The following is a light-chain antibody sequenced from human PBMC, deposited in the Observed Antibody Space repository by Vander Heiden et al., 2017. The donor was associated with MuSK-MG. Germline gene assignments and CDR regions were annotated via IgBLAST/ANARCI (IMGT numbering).Light chain of an antibody. J-gene: IGLJ1*01. CDR3: AVWDDSLNAYV. Sequence: QSVLTQPPSVSGTPGQRITISCSGSSSNIGSNTENWYQQLPGTAPKLLTHSNNQRPSGVPDRFSGSKSGTSASLAISGLQSEDEADYYCAVWDDSLNAYVFGTGTKVTVL. CDR2: SNN. CDR1: SSNIGSNT. V-gene: IGLV1-44*01.